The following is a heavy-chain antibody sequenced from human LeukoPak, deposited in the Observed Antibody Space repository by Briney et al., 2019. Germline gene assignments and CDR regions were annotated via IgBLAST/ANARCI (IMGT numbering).Heavy chain of an antibody. D-gene: IGHD3-22*01. CDR3: ATYYYDSSGYSPYFDY. V-gene: IGHV4-30-4*01. CDR1: GGSTSSGDFY. J-gene: IGHJ4*02. CDR2: IFYSGST. Sequence: SETLSLTCTVSGGSTSSGDFYWSWIRQPPGKGLEWVGYIFYSGSTYSNPSLKSRVTISVDTSKNQFSLKLSSVTAADTAVYYCATYYYDSSGYSPYFDYWGQGTLVTVSS.